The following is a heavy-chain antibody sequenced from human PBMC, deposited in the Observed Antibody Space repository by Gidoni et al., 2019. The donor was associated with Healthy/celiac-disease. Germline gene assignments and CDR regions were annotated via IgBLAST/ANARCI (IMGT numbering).Heavy chain of an antibody. CDR2: IVVGSGNT. CDR3: AADRYDSSGYMGQGDY. V-gene: IGHV1-58*01. Sequence: QMKLVQSGPEVKKPGTSVKVSCKASGFTFTSSAVQWVRQARGQRLEWIGWIVVGSGNTNYAQKFQERVTITRDMSTSTAYMELSSLRSEDTAVYYCAADRYDSSGYMGQGDYWGQGTLVTVSS. CDR1: GFTFTSSA. D-gene: IGHD3-22*01. J-gene: IGHJ4*02.